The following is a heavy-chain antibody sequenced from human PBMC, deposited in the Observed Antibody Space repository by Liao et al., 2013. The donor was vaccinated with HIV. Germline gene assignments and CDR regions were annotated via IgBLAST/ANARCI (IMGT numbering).Heavy chain of an antibody. V-gene: IGHV4-4*07. CDR1: GGSISGYS. D-gene: IGHD6-19*01. CDR3: ARAPVAGTKSNAFDL. CDR2: MYSSGST. Sequence: QVQLQESGPGLVKPSETLTLTCTVSGGSISGYSWSWIRQPAGKGLAWIGRMYSSGSTNYSPSLKSRVTLSVDTSKNQFSLKLTSVTAADTALYYCARAPVAGTKSNAFDLWAKGQWSPSLQ. J-gene: IGHJ3*01.